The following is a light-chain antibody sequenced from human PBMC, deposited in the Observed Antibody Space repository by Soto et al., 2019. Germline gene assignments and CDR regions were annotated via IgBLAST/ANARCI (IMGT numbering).Light chain of an antibody. J-gene: IGKJ4*01. CDR1: QSVVSSY. CDR3: QQYGASPPLT. CDR2: GAS. Sequence: EIVLTQSPCTLSLSPGERATLSCRASQSVVSSYLAWYHQKPGQAPWLLIYGASSRATGIPDRFSGSGSGTDFTLTISRLEPEDFAVYYCQQYGASPPLTFGGGTKVEIK. V-gene: IGKV3-20*01.